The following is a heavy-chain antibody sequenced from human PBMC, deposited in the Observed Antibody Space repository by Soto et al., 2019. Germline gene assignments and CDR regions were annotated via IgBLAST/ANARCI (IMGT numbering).Heavy chain of an antibody. CDR3: ARQMGGYSGYDPKYYFDY. J-gene: IGHJ4*02. CDR2: INHSGST. CDR1: GGSFSGYY. V-gene: IGHV4-34*01. D-gene: IGHD5-12*01. Sequence: SETLSLTCAVYGGSFSGYYWSWIRQPPGKGLEWIGEINHSGSTNYNPSLKSRVTISVDTSKNQFSLKLSSVTAADTAVYYCARQMGGYSGYDPKYYFDYWGQGTLVTVSS.